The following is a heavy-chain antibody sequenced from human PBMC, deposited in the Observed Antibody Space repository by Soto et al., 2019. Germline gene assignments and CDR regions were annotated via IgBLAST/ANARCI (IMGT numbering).Heavy chain of an antibody. Sequence: GXLRLSCVASGFXFTSYAMSWVRQSPGKGLEWVSVISCSDGSTYYADSVKGRFTMSRDNSKKTLYLQMNSLRAEDTDVYYCAKDRERDAWYEDYWGQGTLGTVSS. CDR2: ISCSDGST. D-gene: IGHD6-13*01. J-gene: IGHJ4*02. CDR1: GFXFTSYA. CDR3: AKDRERDAWYEDY. V-gene: IGHV3-23*01.